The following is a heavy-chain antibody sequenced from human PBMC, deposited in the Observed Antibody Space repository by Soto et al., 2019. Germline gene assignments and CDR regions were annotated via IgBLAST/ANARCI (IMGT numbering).Heavy chain of an antibody. CDR2: INHSGSP. CDR3: ARGHNKYYDFWSGSARNWNY. D-gene: IGHD3-3*01. V-gene: IGHV4-34*01. J-gene: IGHJ4*02. CDR1: GGSFSGYY. Sequence: QVQLQQWGAGLLKPSETLSLTCAVYGGSFSGYYWSWIRQPPGKGLDGTGEINHSGSPDYNPSLQSRVTISLDTSKHQISLKLSSVNAADEAVSYCARGHNKYYDFWSGSARNWNYWGQGTLVTVSS.